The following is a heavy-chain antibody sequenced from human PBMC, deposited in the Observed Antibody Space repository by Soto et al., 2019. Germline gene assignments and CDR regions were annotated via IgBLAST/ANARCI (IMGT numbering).Heavy chain of an antibody. Sequence: SETLSLTCTVSGGSISSGDYYWSWIRQPPGKGLEWIGYIYYSGSTYYNPSLKSRVTISVDNSKNTLYLQMNSLRAEDTAVYYCAKGLQLAPNNWFDPWGQGTLVTVSS. D-gene: IGHD6-13*01. CDR3: AKGLQLAPNNWFDP. J-gene: IGHJ5*02. V-gene: IGHV4-30-4*01. CDR2: IYYSGST. CDR1: GGSISSGDYY.